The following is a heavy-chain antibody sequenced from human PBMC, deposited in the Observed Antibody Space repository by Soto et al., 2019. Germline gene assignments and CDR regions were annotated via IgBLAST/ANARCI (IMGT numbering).Heavy chain of an antibody. V-gene: IGHV4-59*01. J-gene: IGHJ4*02. CDR2: FYYSGST. CDR1: GGSISSNY. CDR3: ARGEGYSYGLDY. Sequence: SETLSLTCTVSGGSISSNYWSWIRQPPGKGLEWIGYFYYSGSTNYNPSLKSRVTISVDTSKNQFSLKLSSVTTADTAVYYCARGEGYSYGLDYWDQGTLVTVSS. D-gene: IGHD5-18*01.